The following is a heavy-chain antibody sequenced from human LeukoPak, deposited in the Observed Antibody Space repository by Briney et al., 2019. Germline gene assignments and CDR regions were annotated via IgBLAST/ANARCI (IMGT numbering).Heavy chain of an antibody. CDR3: ARGFPSTYDYVWGSYRYGGSYYFDY. V-gene: IGHV4-34*01. CDR2: INHSGST. J-gene: IGHJ4*02. D-gene: IGHD3-16*02. CDR1: GGSFSGYY. Sequence: SETLSLTCAVYGGSFSGYYWSWIRQPPGKGLEWIGGINHSGSTNYNPTLKSRVTISVDTSKNQFSLKLSSVTAADTAVYYCARGFPSTYDYVWGSYRYGGSYYFDYWGQGTLVTVSS.